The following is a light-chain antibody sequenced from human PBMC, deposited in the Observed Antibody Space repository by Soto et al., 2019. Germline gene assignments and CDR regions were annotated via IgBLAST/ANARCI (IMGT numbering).Light chain of an antibody. CDR2: EVS. V-gene: IGLV2-18*02. Sequence: QSALTQPPSVSGSPGQSVTISCTGTSSDVGSYNRVSWYQQSPGTAPKLMIYEVSNRPSGVPDRFSGSKSGNTASLTISGLQAEDEADYYCSSYTSSITSVFGTGTKVTVL. CDR1: SSDVGSYNR. J-gene: IGLJ1*01. CDR3: SSYTSSITSV.